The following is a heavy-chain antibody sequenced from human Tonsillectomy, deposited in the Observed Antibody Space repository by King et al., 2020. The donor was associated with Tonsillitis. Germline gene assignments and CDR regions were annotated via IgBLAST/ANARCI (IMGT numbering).Heavy chain of an antibody. D-gene: IGHD2-2*01. V-gene: IGHV3-74*01. J-gene: IGHJ5*02. CDR2: LDSDGSPT. CDR3: VRSYCGGTGCYGWFDP. Sequence: VQLVESGGGLVQPGGSLRLSCAASGFTFSKYWMHWVRQAPGEGLVWVSRLDSDGSPTNYGDSVKGRFTISRDNAKNTLYLQMNSLGVEDTAVYYCVRSYCGGTGCYGWFDPWGQGTLVTVSS. CDR1: GFTFSKYW.